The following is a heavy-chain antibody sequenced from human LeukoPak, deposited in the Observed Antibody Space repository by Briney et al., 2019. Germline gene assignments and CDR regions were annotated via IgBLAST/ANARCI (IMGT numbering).Heavy chain of an antibody. J-gene: IGHJ4*02. Sequence: PGGSLRLSCTASGFNFRGSGMHWVRQAPGKGLEWVAVISDDGSNKYYAESVKGQFTISRDNSKNTLYLQMNSLRAEDTAVYYCARAFSTTAFDYWGQGTLVTVSS. CDR2: ISDDGSNK. CDR3: ARAFSTTAFDY. D-gene: IGHD4-17*01. CDR1: GFNFRGSG. V-gene: IGHV3-30*03.